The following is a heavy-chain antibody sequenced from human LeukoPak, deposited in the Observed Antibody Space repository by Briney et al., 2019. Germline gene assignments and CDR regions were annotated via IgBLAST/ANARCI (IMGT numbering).Heavy chain of an antibody. CDR2: IKQDGSEK. Sequence: GGSLRLSCAASGFTFSSYWMSWVRQAPGKGLEWVANIKQDGSEKYYVDSVKGRFTISRDNAKNSLYLQMNSLRAEDTAVYYCARDGLVRAFPDAFDIWGQGTMVTVSS. CDR3: ARDGLVRAFPDAFDI. V-gene: IGHV3-7*01. CDR1: GFTFSSYW. J-gene: IGHJ3*02.